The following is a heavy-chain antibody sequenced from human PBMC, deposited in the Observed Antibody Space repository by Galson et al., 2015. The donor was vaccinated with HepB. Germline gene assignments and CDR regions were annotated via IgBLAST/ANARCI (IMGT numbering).Heavy chain of an antibody. CDR3: ASFYCSSASCSYYFDY. CDR2: IIPIFGTA. J-gene: IGHJ4*02. Sequence: SCKASGGTFSSYAISWVRQAPGQGLEWMGGIIPIFGTANYAQKFQGRVTITADESTSTAYMELSSLRSEDTAVYYCASFYCSSASCSYYFDYWGQGTLVTVSS. D-gene: IGHD2-2*01. V-gene: IGHV1-69*01. CDR1: GGTFSSYA.